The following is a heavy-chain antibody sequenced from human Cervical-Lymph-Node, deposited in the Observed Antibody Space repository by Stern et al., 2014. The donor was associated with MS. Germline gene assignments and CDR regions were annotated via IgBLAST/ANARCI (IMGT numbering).Heavy chain of an antibody. CDR1: GGSISSYY. J-gene: IGHJ6*02. V-gene: IGHV4-59*01. D-gene: IGHD2-2*01. CDR2: IYYSGST. CDR3: ARGPSPLGYCSSTSCYAMNYYYGMDV. Sequence: VQLVESGPGLVKPSETLSLTCTVSGGSISSYYWSWIRQPPGKGLEWIGYIYYSGSTNYNPSLKSRVTISVDTSKNQFSLKLSSVTAADTAVYYCARGPSPLGYCSSTSCYAMNYYYGMDVWGQGTTVTVSS.